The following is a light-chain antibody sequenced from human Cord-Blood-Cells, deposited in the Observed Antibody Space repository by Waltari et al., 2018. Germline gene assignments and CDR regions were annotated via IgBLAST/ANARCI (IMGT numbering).Light chain of an antibody. CDR1: SSDVGSYNL. CDR3: CSYAGSSTWV. V-gene: IGLV2-23*01. CDR2: EGS. Sequence: QSALTQPASVSGSPGQSLTLSCTGTSSDVGSYNLVSWYQQHPGKAPKRMIYEGSKRPSGVSNRFSGSKPVNTASLTISGLQAEDEADYYCCSYAGSSTWVFGGGTKLTVL. J-gene: IGLJ3*02.